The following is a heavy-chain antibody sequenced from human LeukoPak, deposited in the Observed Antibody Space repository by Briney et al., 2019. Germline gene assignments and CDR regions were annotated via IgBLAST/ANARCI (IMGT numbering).Heavy chain of an antibody. CDR3: ARDQGYCSGGSCYSGSSDY. CDR1: GYTFSGYY. V-gene: IGHV1-2*02. D-gene: IGHD2-15*01. J-gene: IGHJ4*02. Sequence: ASVKVSCKASGYTFSGYYMHWVRQAPGQGLEWMGWINPNSGGTNYRQKYQGRVIMTRATAHSTAYMELSSLRSDDTAVYYCARDQGYCSGGSCYSGSSDYWGQGTLVTVSS. CDR2: INPNSGGT.